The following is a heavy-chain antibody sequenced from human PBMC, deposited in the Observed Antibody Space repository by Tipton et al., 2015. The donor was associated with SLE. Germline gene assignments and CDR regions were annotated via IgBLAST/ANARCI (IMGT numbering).Heavy chain of an antibody. J-gene: IGHJ4*02. CDR3: AKDLTDYDSTAGFDY. CDR1: GFTFSSYS. CDR2: ISSSSSYI. V-gene: IGHV3-21*04. D-gene: IGHD3-22*01. Sequence: SLRLSCAASGFTFSSYSMNWVRQAPGKGLEWVSSISSSSSYIYYADSVKGRFTISRDNSKNSLYLQMNSLRTEDTALYYCAKDLTDYDSTAGFDYWGQGTLVTVSS.